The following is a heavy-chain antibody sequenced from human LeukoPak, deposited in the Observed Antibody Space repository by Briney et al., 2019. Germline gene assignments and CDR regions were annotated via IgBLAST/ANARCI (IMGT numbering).Heavy chain of an antibody. J-gene: IGHJ4*02. CDR3: ARASFYDILTGYSLFDY. Sequence: RTSETLSLTCTVSGGSISSYYWSWIRQPPGKGLEWIGYIYYSGSTNYNPSLESRVTISVDTSKNQFSLKLSSVTAADTAVYYCARASFYDILTGYSLFDYWGQGTLVTVSS. CDR1: GGSISSYY. CDR2: IYYSGST. V-gene: IGHV4-59*01. D-gene: IGHD3-9*01.